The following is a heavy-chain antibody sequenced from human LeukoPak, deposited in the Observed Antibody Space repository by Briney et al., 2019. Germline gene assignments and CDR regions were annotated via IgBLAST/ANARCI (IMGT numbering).Heavy chain of an antibody. V-gene: IGHV4-61*02. CDR1: GGSISSGSYY. J-gene: IGHJ3*02. CDR3: ARDLIVIRARGDAFDI. CDR2: IYISGST. Sequence: SQTLSLTCTVSGGSISSGSYYWVWIRQPAGKGLEWIGRIYISGSTNYNPSLKSRVTISVDTSKNQFSLKVSSVTAADTAVYYCARDLIVIRARGDAFDIWGQGTMVTVPS. D-gene: IGHD1-26*01.